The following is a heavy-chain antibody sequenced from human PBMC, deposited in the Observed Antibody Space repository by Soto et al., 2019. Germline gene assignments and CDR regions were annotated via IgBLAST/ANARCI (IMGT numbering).Heavy chain of an antibody. CDR1: GGSISSGDYY. CDR2: IYYSGST. J-gene: IGHJ4*02. D-gene: IGHD3-10*01. Sequence: SETLSLTCTVSGGSISSGDYYWSWIRQPPGKGLEWIGYIYYSGSTYYNPSLKSRVTISVDTPKNQFSLKLSSVTAADTAVYYCASLNRMVRGVIMLDYWGQGTLVTVSS. CDR3: ASLNRMVRGVIMLDY. V-gene: IGHV4-30-4*01.